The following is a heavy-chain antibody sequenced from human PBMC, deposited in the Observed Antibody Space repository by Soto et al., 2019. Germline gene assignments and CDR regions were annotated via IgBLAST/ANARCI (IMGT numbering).Heavy chain of an antibody. J-gene: IGHJ4*02. V-gene: IGHV1-18*01. Sequence: QVQLVQSGAEVKKPGASVKVSCKASGYTFTSYGISWVRQAPGQGLEWMGWINAYNGNTNYAQKLQGRVTMTTDTSTSTAQMELRSLRSDDTAVYYCAREDPYSSVWPGAKGDYWGQGNLVTVSS. D-gene: IGHD6-19*01. CDR2: INAYNGNT. CDR3: AREDPYSSVWPGAKGDY. CDR1: GYTFTSYG.